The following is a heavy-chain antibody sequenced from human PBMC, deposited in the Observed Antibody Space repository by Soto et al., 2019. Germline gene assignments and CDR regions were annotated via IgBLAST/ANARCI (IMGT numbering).Heavy chain of an antibody. J-gene: IGHJ3*02. D-gene: IGHD2-21*01. CDR1: GFTVSSNY. CDR2: IYSGGST. V-gene: IGHV3-53*04. CDR3: ARAPRDCYNSDAFYI. Sequence: GGSLRLSCAASGFTVSSNYMSWVRQAPGKGLEWVSVIYSGGSTYYADSVKGRFTISRHNSKNTLYLQMNSLRAEDTAVYYCARAPRDCYNSDAFYIWGQGTMVTVSS.